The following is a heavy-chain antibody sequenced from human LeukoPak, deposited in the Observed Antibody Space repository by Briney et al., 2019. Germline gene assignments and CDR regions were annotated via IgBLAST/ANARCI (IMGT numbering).Heavy chain of an antibody. Sequence: SETLSLTCAVYGGSFRGYYWSWIRQPPGKGLEWIGEINHSGSTNYNPSLKSRVTISVDTSKNQFSLKLSSVTAADTAVYYCAMSVDTAMAVGGFDYWGQGTLVTVSS. CDR2: INHSGST. CDR1: GGSFRGYY. CDR3: AMSVDTAMAVGGFDY. V-gene: IGHV4-34*01. J-gene: IGHJ4*02. D-gene: IGHD5-18*01.